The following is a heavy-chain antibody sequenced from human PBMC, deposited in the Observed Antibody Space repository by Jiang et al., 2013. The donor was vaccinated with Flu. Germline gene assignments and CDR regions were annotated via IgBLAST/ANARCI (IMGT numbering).Heavy chain of an antibody. CDR1: GFSLSTSGVG. J-gene: IGHJ5*02. CDR3: AHSWDTAMVWVSWFDP. V-gene: IGHV2-5*02. D-gene: IGHD5-18*01. CDR2: IYWDDDK. Sequence: KPTQTLTLTCTFSGFSLSTSGVGVGWIRQPPGKALEWLALIYWDDDKRYSPSLKSRLTITKDTSKNQVVLTMTNMDPVDTATYYCAHSWDTAMVWVSWFDPWGQGTLVTVSS.